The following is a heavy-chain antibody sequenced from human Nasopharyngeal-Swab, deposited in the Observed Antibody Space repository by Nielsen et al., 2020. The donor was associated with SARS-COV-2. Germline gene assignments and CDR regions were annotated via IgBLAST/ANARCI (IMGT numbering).Heavy chain of an antibody. CDR2: ISAYNGNT. CDR3: AREGYCSSSSCSRFYYYYNGMDV. D-gene: IGHD2-2*01. J-gene: IGHJ6*02. V-gene: IGHV1-18*01. CDR1: GYTFTSHG. Sequence: ASVKVSCKASGYTFTSHGITWVRQAPGQGLEWMGWISAYNGNTNYGQKLQGRVTMTTDTSTSTAYMELRSLRSDDTAVDYCAREGYCSSSSCSRFYYYYNGMDVWGQGTTVTVSS.